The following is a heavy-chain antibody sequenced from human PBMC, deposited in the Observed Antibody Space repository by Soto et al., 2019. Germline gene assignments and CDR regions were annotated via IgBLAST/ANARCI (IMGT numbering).Heavy chain of an antibody. D-gene: IGHD2-2*01. J-gene: IGHJ3*02. CDR1: GYTFTSYG. CDR2: ISAYNGNT. V-gene: IGHV1-18*04. CDR3: AINGYWGHIVVVPAAIRLDAFDI. Sequence: GASVKVSCKASGYTFTSYGISWVRQAPGQGLEWMGWISAYNGNTNYAQKLQGRVTMTTDTSTSTAYMELRSLRSDDTAVYYCAINGYWGHIVVVPAAIRLDAFDIWGQGTMVTVSS.